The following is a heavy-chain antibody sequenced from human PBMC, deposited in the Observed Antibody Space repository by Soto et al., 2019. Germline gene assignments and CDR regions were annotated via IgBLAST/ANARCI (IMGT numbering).Heavy chain of an antibody. J-gene: IGHJ1*01. Sequence: LRLSCAASGFTFSSYAMHWVRQAPGKGLEWVAVISYDGSNKYYADSVKGRFTISRDNSKNTLYLQMNSLRAEDTAVYYCARDYGYYYDSSGYPVQHWGQGTLVTVSS. D-gene: IGHD3-22*01. CDR1: GFTFSSYA. CDR3: ARDYGYYYDSSGYPVQH. CDR2: ISYDGSNK. V-gene: IGHV3-30-3*01.